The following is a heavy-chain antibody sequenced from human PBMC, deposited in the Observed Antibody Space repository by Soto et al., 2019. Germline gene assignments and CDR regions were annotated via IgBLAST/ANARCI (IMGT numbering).Heavy chain of an antibody. V-gene: IGHV3-23*01. CDR3: AKDPAKCVAVAGTLRYFDY. D-gene: IGHD6-19*01. CDR1: GFTFSNYP. CDR2: ISNSGGST. Sequence: EVQLLESGGGLVQPGGSLRLSCAASGFTFSNYPMSWVRQAPGKGLEWVSTISNSGGSTYYADSVKGRFTISRDNSENTLYLQMNSLRAEDTAVYYCAKDPAKCVAVAGTLRYFDYWGQGILVTVSS. J-gene: IGHJ4*02.